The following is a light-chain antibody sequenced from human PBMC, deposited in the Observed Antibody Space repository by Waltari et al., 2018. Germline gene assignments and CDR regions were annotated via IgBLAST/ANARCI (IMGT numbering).Light chain of an antibody. CDR2: DTH. Sequence: QSVLTQPPSVSAPPGQKVTISCSGSSSTIGDNYVSWYQQLPGTAPKLLIYDTHNRPSGIRARFSGSKSGTSATLGSTGLQTGDEADYYCGTWDSSLSAAVFGGGTKLTVL. J-gene: IGLJ2*01. CDR3: GTWDSSLSAAV. CDR1: SSTIGDNY. V-gene: IGLV1-51*01.